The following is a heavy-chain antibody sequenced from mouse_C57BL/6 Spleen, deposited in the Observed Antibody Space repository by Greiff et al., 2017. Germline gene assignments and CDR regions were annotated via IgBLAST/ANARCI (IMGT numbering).Heavy chain of an antibody. CDR3: ARDGDYFSFDY. Sequence: EVKVVESGGGLVKPGGSLKLSCAASGFTFSSYAMSWVRQTPEKRLEWVATISDGGSYTYYPANVKGRFTISRDNAKNTLYLQMSHLKSEDTAMYYCARDGDYFSFDYWGQGTTLTVSA. D-gene: IGHD2-13*01. V-gene: IGHV5-4*01. CDR1: GFTFSSYA. CDR2: ISDGGSYT. J-gene: IGHJ2*01.